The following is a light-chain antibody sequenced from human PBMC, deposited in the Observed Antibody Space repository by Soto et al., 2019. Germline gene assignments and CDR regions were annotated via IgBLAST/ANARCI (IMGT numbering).Light chain of an antibody. J-gene: IGKJ5*01. V-gene: IGKV1-6*02. CDR3: RQDDNHPIT. CDR1: QGISND. Sequence: IQVTQYRSSLSRSVGESISMACLASQGISNDLGWYQQKPGIAPKLLIYAASSLQCGVPSRFSGSGSGTDFTLTISSLQPEDFATYFCRQDDNHPITFGQGTRLEIK. CDR2: AAS.